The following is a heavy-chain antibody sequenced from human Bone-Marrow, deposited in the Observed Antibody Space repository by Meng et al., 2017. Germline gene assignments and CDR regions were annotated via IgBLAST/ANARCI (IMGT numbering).Heavy chain of an antibody. D-gene: IGHD6-13*01. CDR3: AHIPGYSSSWYYGSFDY. CDR1: GFTFSSYG. J-gene: IGHJ4*02. CDR2: IWYDGSNK. Sequence: GESLKISCAASGFTFSSYGMHWVRQAPGKGLEWVAVIWYDGSNKYYAVSVKGRFTISRDNSKNTLYLQMNSLRAEDTAVYYCAHIPGYSSSWYYGSFDYWGQGTLVTVSS. V-gene: IGHV3-33*01.